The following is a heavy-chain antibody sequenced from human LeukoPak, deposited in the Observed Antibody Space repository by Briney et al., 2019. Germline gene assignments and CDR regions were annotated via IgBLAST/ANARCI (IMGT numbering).Heavy chain of an antibody. D-gene: IGHD1-26*01. CDR2: IKEDGSER. V-gene: IGHV3-7*01. Sequence: PGGSLRLSCAASGFIFNYYWMTWVRQGPGKGLEWVATIKEDGSERYYVESVKGRFTISRDNAKNSLYLQMNSLRVEDTALYYCARDKASGSSYGSSFHFSGQGTMVTVSS. J-gene: IGHJ3*01. CDR1: GFIFNYYW. CDR3: ARDKASGSSYGSSFHF.